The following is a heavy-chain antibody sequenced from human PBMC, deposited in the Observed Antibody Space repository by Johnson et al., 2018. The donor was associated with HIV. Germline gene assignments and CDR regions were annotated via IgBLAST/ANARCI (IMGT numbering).Heavy chain of an antibody. CDR3: ARSGYGSGSTHDAFDI. V-gene: IGHV3-20*04. CDR2: INWNGGST. Sequence: EVQLVESGGGVVRPGGSVRLSCAASGLTFDDYGMSWVRKAPGKGLEWVSGINWNGGSTYYADSVKGRFTISRDNSKNTLYLQMNSLRAEDTAVYYCARSGYGSGSTHDAFDIWGQGTMVTVSS. CDR1: GLTFDDYG. J-gene: IGHJ3*02. D-gene: IGHD3-10*01.